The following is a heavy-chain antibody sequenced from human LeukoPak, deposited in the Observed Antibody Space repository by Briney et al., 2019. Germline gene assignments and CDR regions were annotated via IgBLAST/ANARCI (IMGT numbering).Heavy chain of an antibody. Sequence: SQTLSLTCTVSGGSISSGSYYWSWIRQPAGKGLEWIGRIYTSGNTNYNPSLKSRVTISVDTSKNQFSLKLSSVTAADTAVYYCARGVRPPGFDYWGQGSLVTVSS. J-gene: IGHJ4*02. CDR2: IYTSGNT. CDR1: GGSISSGSYY. V-gene: IGHV4-61*02. CDR3: ARGVRPPGFDY. D-gene: IGHD3-3*01.